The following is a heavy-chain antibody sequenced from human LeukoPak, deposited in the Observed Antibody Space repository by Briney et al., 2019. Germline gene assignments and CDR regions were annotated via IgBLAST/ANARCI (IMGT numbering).Heavy chain of an antibody. J-gene: IGHJ3*02. V-gene: IGHV1-46*01. CDR3: ARDQRRRITIFGVVMLDAFDI. D-gene: IGHD3-3*01. Sequence: ASVKVSCKASGYTFTSYYMHWVRQAPGQGLEWMGIINPSGGSTSYAQKFQGRVTITADKSTSTAYMELSSLRSEDTAVYYCARDQRRRITIFGVVMLDAFDIWGQGTMVTVSS. CDR2: INPSGGST. CDR1: GYTFTSYY.